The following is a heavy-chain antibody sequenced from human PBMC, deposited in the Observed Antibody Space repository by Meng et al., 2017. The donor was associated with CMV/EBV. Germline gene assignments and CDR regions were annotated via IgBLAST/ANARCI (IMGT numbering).Heavy chain of an antibody. CDR3: ARGVVVVVAATPWTGGMDV. CDR1: GGTFSSYT. J-gene: IGHJ6*02. Sequence: SVKVSCKASGGTFSSYTISWVRQAPGQGLEWMGRIIPILGIANYAQKFQGRVTITADKSTSTAYMELSSLRSEDTAVYYCARGVVVVVAATPWTGGMDVWGQGTTVTVSS. D-gene: IGHD2-15*01. V-gene: IGHV1-69*02. CDR2: IIPILGIA.